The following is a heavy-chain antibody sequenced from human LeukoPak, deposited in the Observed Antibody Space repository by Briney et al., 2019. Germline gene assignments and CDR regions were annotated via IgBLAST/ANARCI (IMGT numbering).Heavy chain of an antibody. V-gene: IGHV1-69*13. CDR2: IIPIFGTA. D-gene: IGHD1-1*01. CDR1: GYTFTSYY. Sequence: SVKVSCKASGYTFTSYYMHWVRQAPGQGLEWMGGIIPIFGTANYAQKFQGRVTITADESTSTAYMELSSLRSEDTAVYYCARKEYRRNWFDPWGQGTLVTVSS. CDR3: ARKEYRRNWFDP. J-gene: IGHJ5*02.